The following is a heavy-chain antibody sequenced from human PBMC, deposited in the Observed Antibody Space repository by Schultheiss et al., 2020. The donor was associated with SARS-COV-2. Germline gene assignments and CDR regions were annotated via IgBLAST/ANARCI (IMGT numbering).Heavy chain of an antibody. Sequence: SETLSLTCAVYGGSFSGYYWSWIRQPPGKGLEWIGEINHSGSTNYNPSLKSRVTISVDTSTNQFSLKLSSVTAADTAVYYCARGLGAVTTENDGVDVWGQGTTVTVSS. V-gene: IGHV4-34*01. J-gene: IGHJ6*02. CDR2: INHSGST. CDR1: GGSFSGYY. CDR3: ARGLGAVTTENDGVDV. D-gene: IGHD4-17*01.